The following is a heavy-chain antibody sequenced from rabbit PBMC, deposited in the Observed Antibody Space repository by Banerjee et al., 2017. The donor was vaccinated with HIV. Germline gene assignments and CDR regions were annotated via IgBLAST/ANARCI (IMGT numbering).Heavy chain of an antibody. CDR1: GFDLSSGYD. CDR2: IYTGDGVT. J-gene: IGHJ4*01. Sequence: EESGGGLVKPGASLTLTCTASGFDLSSGYDMCWVRQAPGKGLEWIACIYTGDGVTAYATWAKGRFPISKTSSTSVTLQMTSLTAADTATYFCARDLAAVTGWTFGLWGPGTLVTVS. CDR3: ARDLAAVTGWTFGL. V-gene: IGHV1S40*01. D-gene: IGHD7-1*01.